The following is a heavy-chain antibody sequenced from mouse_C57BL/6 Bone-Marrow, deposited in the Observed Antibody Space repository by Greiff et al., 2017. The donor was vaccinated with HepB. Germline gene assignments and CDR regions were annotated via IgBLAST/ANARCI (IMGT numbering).Heavy chain of an antibody. J-gene: IGHJ4*01. D-gene: IGHD1-1*01. V-gene: IGHV1-50*01. CDR3: ASLLYGY. Sequence: QVQLQQPGAELVKPGASVKLSCKASGYTFTSYWMQWVKQRPGQGLEWIGEIDPSDSYTNYNQKFKGKATLTVDTSSSTAYMQLSSLTSEDSAVYYCASLLYGYWGQGTSVTVSS. CDR2: IDPSDSYT. CDR1: GYTFTSYW.